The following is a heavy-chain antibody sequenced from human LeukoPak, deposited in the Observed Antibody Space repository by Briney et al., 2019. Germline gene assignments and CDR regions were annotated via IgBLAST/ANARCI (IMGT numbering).Heavy chain of an antibody. CDR1: DGSITRSSYY. V-gene: IGHV4-39*01. Sequence: SETLSLTCTVSDGSITRSSYYWGWIRQTPGEGLDWIGSIYYTGIAYYNPSLQGRVTMSVDTSKNQFSLKLNSVTVADTAVYYCARLRVTTGLDNWDQGIPVTVSS. D-gene: IGHD2-21*02. CDR2: IYYTGIA. J-gene: IGHJ4*02. CDR3: ARLRVTTGLDN.